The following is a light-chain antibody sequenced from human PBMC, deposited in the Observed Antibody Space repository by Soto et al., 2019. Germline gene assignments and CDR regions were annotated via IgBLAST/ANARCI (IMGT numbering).Light chain of an antibody. J-gene: IGKJ4*01. CDR2: DAS. V-gene: IGKV3-11*01. Sequence: EIVLTQSPATLSLSPGERATLSCRASQSVSSCLAWYQQKPGQAPRLLIYDASNRAPGIPARFSGSGSGTAFTLTISSLEPEDFAVYYCQQSSNWPLTFGGGTKVEIK. CDR3: QQSSNWPLT. CDR1: QSVSSC.